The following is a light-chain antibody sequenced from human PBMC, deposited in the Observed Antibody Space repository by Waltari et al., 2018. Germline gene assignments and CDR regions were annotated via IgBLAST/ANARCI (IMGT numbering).Light chain of an antibody. J-gene: IGKJ1*01. CDR2: GAS. Sequence: EIVLPPSPGTLSLSPGERATLSCRARQSLSSIYLAWYQQKPGQAPRLLIYGASSRATGIPDRFSGSGSGTDFTLTISRLEPEDFAVYYGQQYGNSPPTFGQGTKVEIK. CDR3: QQYGNSPPT. CDR1: QSLSSIY. V-gene: IGKV3-20*01.